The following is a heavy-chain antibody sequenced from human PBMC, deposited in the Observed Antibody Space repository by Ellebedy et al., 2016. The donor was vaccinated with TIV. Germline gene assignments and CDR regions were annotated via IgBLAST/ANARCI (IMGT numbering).Heavy chain of an antibody. J-gene: IGHJ4*02. CDR2: ISIYNGNT. CDR1: GYTFTNYG. CDR3: ARDLRGSLKGGY. D-gene: IGHD2-8*01. Sequence: AASVKVSCKASGYTFTNYGISWVRQAPGQGLEWMGWISIYNGNTKYSQKFQGRVNMTTDTSTTTVYMELRRLRSDDTAVYYCARDLRGSLKGGYWGQGTLVTVSP. V-gene: IGHV1-18*01.